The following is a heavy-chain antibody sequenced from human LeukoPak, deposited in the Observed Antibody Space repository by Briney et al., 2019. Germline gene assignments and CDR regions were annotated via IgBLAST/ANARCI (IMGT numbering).Heavy chain of an antibody. V-gene: IGHV1-2*06. Sequence: ASVKVSCKASGYTFIGYYMHWVRQAPGQGLEWMGRINPNSGDTIYAQKFQGRVTMTRDTSINTAYMELRRLSSDDTAVYYCARDLPSTSNWELDYWGQGTLVTVSS. CDR1: GYTFIGYY. J-gene: IGHJ4*02. CDR2: INPNSGDT. CDR3: ARDLPSTSNWELDY. D-gene: IGHD7-27*01.